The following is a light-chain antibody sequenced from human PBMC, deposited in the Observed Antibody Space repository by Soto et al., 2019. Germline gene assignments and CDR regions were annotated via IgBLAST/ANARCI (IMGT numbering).Light chain of an antibody. Sequence: IQLTQSPSSVSASIGDTVTITCRASQGISSYLAWYQQKPGKAPKLLIYAASTLQSGVPSRFSGSGSGTDFTLTISSLQPEDFATYYCQQLNSYPLTFGQGTRLEIK. CDR3: QQLNSYPLT. CDR1: QGISSY. J-gene: IGKJ5*01. CDR2: AAS. V-gene: IGKV1-9*01.